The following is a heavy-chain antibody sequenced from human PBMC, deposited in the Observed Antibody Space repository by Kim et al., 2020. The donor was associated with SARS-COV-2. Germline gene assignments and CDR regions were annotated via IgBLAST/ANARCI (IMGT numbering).Heavy chain of an antibody. J-gene: IGHJ4*02. V-gene: IGHV3-53*01. CDR1: GFTVSSSY. Sequence: GGSLRLPCAASGFTVSSSYMSWVRQAPGKGLEWVSVIYSDSNTYYADSVKGHFTISRDNSRNTLYLQMNSLRAEDTAVYYCARGGTIAAAGTPFDCWGQGTLVTVSS. CDR3: ARGGTIAAAGTPFDC. CDR2: IYSDSNT. D-gene: IGHD6-13*01.